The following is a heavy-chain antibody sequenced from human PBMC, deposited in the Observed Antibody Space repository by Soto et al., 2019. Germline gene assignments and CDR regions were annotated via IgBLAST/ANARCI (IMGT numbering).Heavy chain of an antibody. V-gene: IGHV3-30*18. D-gene: IGHD2-2*01. CDR2: ISYDGSTT. CDR1: GFTFGTYG. J-gene: IGHJ6*02. CDR3: AKDFFGSSTVYQQNYYYGMDV. Sequence: QVQLVESGGGVVQPGESLRLSCTAAGFTFGTYGMHWVRQAPGKGLKWVAVISYDGSTTSYADSMKGRFTIARDNSKNALYLAMNSLTAEDTAVYYCAKDFFGSSTVYQQNYYYGMDVWGQGTTVTVSS.